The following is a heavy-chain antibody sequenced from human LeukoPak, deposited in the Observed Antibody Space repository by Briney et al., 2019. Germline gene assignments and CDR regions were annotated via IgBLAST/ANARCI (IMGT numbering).Heavy chain of an antibody. J-gene: IGHJ6*02. CDR2: IPYDGSNK. D-gene: IGHD1-26*01. CDR3: AKDLGWELLSYYGMDV. CDR1: GFTFSSYG. V-gene: IGHV3-30*18. Sequence: GGFLRLSCAASGFTFSSYGMHWVRQAPGKGLEWVAVIPYDGSNKYYADSVKGRFTISRDNSKNTLYLQMNSLRAEDTAVYYCAKDLGWELLSYYGMDVWGQGTTVTVSS.